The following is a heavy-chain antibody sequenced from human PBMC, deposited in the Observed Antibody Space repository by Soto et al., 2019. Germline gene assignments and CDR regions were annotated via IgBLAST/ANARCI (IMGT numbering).Heavy chain of an antibody. CDR2: IYHGGSA. J-gene: IGHJ4*02. CDR3: ARDPAAAGTFDY. CDR1: SGSVNSSNW. Sequence: QVQLRESSPGLVKPSGTLFLTCAVSSGSVNSSNWWSWVRQPPGKGLEWIGEIYHGGSANYNPSLRSRVTMSVDKSKNQVFLQLSSVTAADTAVYYCARDPAAAGTFDYWGQGTLVTVSS. D-gene: IGHD6-13*01. V-gene: IGHV4-4*02.